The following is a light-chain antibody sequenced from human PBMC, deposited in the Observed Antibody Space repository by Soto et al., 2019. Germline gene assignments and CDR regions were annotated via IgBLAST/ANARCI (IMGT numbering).Light chain of an antibody. J-gene: IGKJ1*01. CDR3: QQYETSPRT. CDR1: QSVDSNY. V-gene: IGKV3-20*01. Sequence: EIVLTQSPATLSLSPAERTPLXLRARQSVDSNYLAWYQQKPVQAPRIIIFGASGRATGIPGRFRGSGSGTEFTLTISSLQSEDFAVYYCQQYETSPRTFGQGTKVDIK. CDR2: GAS.